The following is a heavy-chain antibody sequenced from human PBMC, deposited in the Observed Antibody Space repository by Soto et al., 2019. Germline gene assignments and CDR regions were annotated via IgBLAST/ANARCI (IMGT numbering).Heavy chain of an antibody. V-gene: IGHV4-59*01. CDR1: GDSINDYY. J-gene: IGHJ4*02. Sequence: QVQLQESGPGLVKPSETLSLTCTVSGDSINDYYWTWIRQPPGAGLEWIGYIHYSGLTNYNPSLKSRVTISMDTSKNQFFLKLTSMAAADTAVYYCARRWSGIDFWGQGTLVTLSS. D-gene: IGHD3-3*01. CDR2: IHYSGLT. CDR3: ARRWSGIDF.